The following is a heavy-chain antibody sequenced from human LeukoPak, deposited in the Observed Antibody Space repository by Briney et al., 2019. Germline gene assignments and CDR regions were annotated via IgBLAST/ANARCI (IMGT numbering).Heavy chain of an antibody. Sequence: GESLKISCKGSGYSFATYWIGWMRRMPGKGLEWMGVMYPVDSHIRYSPSFQGQVTISADRSISTVYLQWSSLKASDTAIYYCATYNHVWPDYWRQGTLVTVSS. CDR1: GYSFATYW. CDR3: ATYNHVWPDY. J-gene: IGHJ4*02. CDR2: MYPVDSHI. V-gene: IGHV5-51*01. D-gene: IGHD1-1*01.